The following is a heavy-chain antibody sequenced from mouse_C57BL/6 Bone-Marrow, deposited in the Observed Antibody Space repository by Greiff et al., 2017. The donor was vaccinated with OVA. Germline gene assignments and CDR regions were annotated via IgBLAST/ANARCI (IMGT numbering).Heavy chain of an antibody. CDR3: ARNQFITTVVASFDD. V-gene: IGHV1-54*01. CDR1: GYAFTNYL. J-gene: IGHJ2*01. Sequence: VQLQQSGAELVRPGTSVKVSCKASGYAFTNYLIEWVKQRPGQGLEWIGVINPGSGGTTYNEKFKGKATLTADKSSSTAYMQLSSLTSEDSAVYFCARNQFITTVVASFDDWGQGTTLTVAS. CDR2: INPGSGGT. D-gene: IGHD1-1*01.